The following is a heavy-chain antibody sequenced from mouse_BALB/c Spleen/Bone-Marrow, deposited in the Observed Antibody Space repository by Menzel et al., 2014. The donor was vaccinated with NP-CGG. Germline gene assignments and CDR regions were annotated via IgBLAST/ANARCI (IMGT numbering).Heavy chain of an antibody. Sequence: QVQLQQPGAELVRPGSSVKISCESSGYVFSTYWINWVKQRPGQGLEWIGQIYPGDGDTDYNGKFKDKATPTADKSSNTAYMQLSSLTSEDSAVYFCARGGISVDYWGQGTTLTVSS. J-gene: IGHJ2*01. CDR2: IYPGDGDT. CDR1: GYVFSTYW. V-gene: IGHV1-80*01. CDR3: ARGGISVDY.